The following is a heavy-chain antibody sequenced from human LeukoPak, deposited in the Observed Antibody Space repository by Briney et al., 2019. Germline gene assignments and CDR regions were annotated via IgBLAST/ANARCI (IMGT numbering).Heavy chain of an antibody. CDR2: ISSSSSTI. Sequence: GGSLRLSCAASGLTFSSYSMNWVRQAPGKGLEWVSYISSSSSTIYYADSVKGRFTISRDNAKNSLYLQMNSLRAEDTAVYYCAREPLGYYGSGSYYPLDYWGQGTLVTVSS. CDR1: GLTFSSYS. D-gene: IGHD3-10*01. J-gene: IGHJ4*02. V-gene: IGHV3-48*04. CDR3: AREPLGYYGSGSYYPLDY.